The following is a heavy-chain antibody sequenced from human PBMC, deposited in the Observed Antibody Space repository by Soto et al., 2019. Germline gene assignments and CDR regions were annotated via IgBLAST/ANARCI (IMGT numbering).Heavy chain of an antibody. J-gene: IGHJ5*02. Sequence: SETLSLTCTVSGGSISSYYWSWIRQPPGKGLEWIGYIYYSGSTNYNPSLKSRVTISVDTSKNQFSLKLSSVTAADTAVYHCASLQYYYGSGSYPSWFDPWGQGTLVTVSS. CDR2: IYYSGST. D-gene: IGHD3-10*01. CDR3: ASLQYYYGSGSYPSWFDP. CDR1: GGSISSYY. V-gene: IGHV4-59*01.